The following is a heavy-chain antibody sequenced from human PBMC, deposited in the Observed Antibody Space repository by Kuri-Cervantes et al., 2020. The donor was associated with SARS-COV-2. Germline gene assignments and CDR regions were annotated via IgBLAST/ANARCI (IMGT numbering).Heavy chain of an antibody. Sequence: GGSLRLSCAASGFTFSSYGMHWVRQAPGKGLEWVAVISYDGSNKYYADSVKGRFTISRDNSKNTLYLQMNSLRAEDTAVYYCAREGFQYQLLRGAYFDYWGQGTLVTVSS. J-gene: IGHJ4*02. CDR2: ISYDGSNK. CDR1: GFTFSSYG. V-gene: IGHV3-30*03. CDR3: AREGFQYQLLRGAYFDY. D-gene: IGHD2-2*01.